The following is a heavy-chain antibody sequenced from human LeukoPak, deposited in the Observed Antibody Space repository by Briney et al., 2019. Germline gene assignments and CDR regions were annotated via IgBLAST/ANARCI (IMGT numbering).Heavy chain of an antibody. V-gene: IGHV3-48*03. CDR2: ISSSGTTI. CDR3: ARSLGYYYDSSGYYVDY. Sequence: GGSLRLSCAASGFTFSSYEVNWVRQAPGKGLEWVSYISSSGTTIYYADSVKGRFTISRDNAKNSLYLQMNSLRAEDTAVYYCARSLGYYYDSSGYYVDYWGQGTLVTVSS. J-gene: IGHJ4*02. CDR1: GFTFSSYE. D-gene: IGHD3-22*01.